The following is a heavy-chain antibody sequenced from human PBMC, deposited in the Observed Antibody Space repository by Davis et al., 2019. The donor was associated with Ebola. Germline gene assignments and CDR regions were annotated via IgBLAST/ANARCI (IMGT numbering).Heavy chain of an antibody. CDR3: ARDGGMVRGGGWFDP. D-gene: IGHD3-10*01. Sequence: ASVKVSCKASGYTFTSYGISWVRQAPGQGLEWMGWISAYNGNTNYAQKLRGRVTMTTDTSTSTAYMELRSLRSDDTAVYYCARDGGMVRGGGWFDPWGQGTLVTVSS. V-gene: IGHV1-18*01. CDR2: ISAYNGNT. CDR1: GYTFTSYG. J-gene: IGHJ5*02.